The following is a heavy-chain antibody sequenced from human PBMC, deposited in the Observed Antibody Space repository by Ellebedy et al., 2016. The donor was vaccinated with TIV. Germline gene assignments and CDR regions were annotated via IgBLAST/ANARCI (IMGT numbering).Heavy chain of an antibody. Sequence: SETLSLXXSVSGGSFAYEDIYWDWIRQPPGKGLDWIGTIHYTGTTHYDPSLKGRVTISIDTSKNQFSLRLTSVSAADTAIYYCARRLGGRDYFDYWGQGTLVTFSS. CDR2: IHYTGTT. D-gene: IGHD7-27*01. CDR1: GGSFAYEDIY. V-gene: IGHV4-39*01. CDR3: ARRLGGRDYFDY. J-gene: IGHJ4*02.